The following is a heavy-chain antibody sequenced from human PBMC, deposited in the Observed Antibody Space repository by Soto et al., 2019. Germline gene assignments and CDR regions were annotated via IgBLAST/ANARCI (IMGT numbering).Heavy chain of an antibody. CDR1: GNSISSGGYY. J-gene: IGHJ4*02. CDR2: IYYSGTT. V-gene: IGHV4-31*03. D-gene: IGHD3-16*02. Sequence: QVQLQESGPGLVKPSQTLSLTCTVSGNSISSGGYYWTWIRQHPGKGLEWIGYIYYSGTTYYNPSLKSRVAISVDTSKNQFSLKLSSVTAADTAVYYCARVATYYDYAWQTYRPGALFDYWGQGTLVTVSS. CDR3: ARVATYYDYAWQTYRPGALFDY.